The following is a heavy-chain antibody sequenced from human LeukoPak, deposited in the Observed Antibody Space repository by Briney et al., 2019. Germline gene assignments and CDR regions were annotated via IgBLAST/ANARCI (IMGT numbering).Heavy chain of an antibody. V-gene: IGHV3-48*04. CDR1: GFTFSSYS. D-gene: IGHD6-13*01. Sequence: GGSLRLSCAASGFTFSSYSMNWVRQAPGKGLEWVSYISSSSSTIYYADSVKGRFTISRDNAKNSLYLQMNSLRAEDTAVYYCARDEEYSSSWSDYYYYYYMDVWGKGTTVTVSS. CDR2: ISSSSSTI. CDR3: ARDEEYSSSWSDYYYYYYMDV. J-gene: IGHJ6*03.